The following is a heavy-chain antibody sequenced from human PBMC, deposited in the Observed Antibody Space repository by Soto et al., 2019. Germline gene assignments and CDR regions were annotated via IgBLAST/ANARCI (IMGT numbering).Heavy chain of an antibody. D-gene: IGHD6-19*01. CDR3: ARDWRYSSGWYSY. V-gene: IGHV4-61*01. Sequence: SETLSLTCTVSGGSVSSGSYYWNWIRQPPGKGLEWIGYIYYSGSTNYNPSLKSRVTISVDTSKNQFSLKLSSVTAADTAMYYCARDWRYSSGWYSYWGQGTLVTVSS. CDR1: GGSVSSGSYY. J-gene: IGHJ4*02. CDR2: IYYSGST.